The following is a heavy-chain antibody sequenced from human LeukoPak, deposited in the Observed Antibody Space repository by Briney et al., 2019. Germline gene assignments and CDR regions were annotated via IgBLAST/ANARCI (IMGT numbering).Heavy chain of an antibody. J-gene: IGHJ4*02. V-gene: IGHV3-11*05. Sequence: GGSLRLSCAASGFTFTDHYMSCIRQAPGKGLEWISYISSSGSYTNHADSVKGRFTMSRDNARNSLYLQMNSLRAEDTAVYYCARDFHWGQGTLVTVSS. CDR1: GFTFTDHY. D-gene: IGHD2/OR15-2a*01. CDR3: ARDFH. CDR2: ISSSGSYT.